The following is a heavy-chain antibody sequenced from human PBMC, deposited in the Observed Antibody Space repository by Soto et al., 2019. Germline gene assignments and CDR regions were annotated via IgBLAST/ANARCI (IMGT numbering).Heavy chain of an antibody. Sequence: ASVKVSCKASGYTFTSYGISWVRQAPGQGLEWMGWISAYNGNTNYAQKLQGRVTMTTDTSTSTAYMELSSVTAADTAVYYCARSERGYDILTGYLWGSFFDYWGQGTLVTVSS. CDR1: GYTFTSYG. CDR2: ISAYNGNT. CDR3: ARSERGYDILTGYLWGSFFDY. D-gene: IGHD3-9*01. V-gene: IGHV1-18*01. J-gene: IGHJ4*02.